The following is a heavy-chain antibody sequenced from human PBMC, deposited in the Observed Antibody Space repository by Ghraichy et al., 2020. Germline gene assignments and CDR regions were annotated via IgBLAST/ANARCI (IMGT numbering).Heavy chain of an antibody. V-gene: IGHV5-51*01. J-gene: IGHJ4*02. D-gene: IGHD5-24*01. CDR3: ASGKEMATIAFDY. CDR2: IYPGDSDT. CDR1: GYSFTSYW. Sequence: GESLNISCKGSGYSFTSYWIGWVRQMPGKGLEWMGIIYPGDSDTRYSPSFQGQVTISADKSISTAYLQWSSLKASDTAMYYCASGKEMATIAFDYWGQGTLVTVSS.